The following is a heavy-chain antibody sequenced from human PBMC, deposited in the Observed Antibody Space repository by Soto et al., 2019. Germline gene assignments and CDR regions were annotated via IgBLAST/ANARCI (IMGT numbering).Heavy chain of an antibody. CDR2: IIPILGIA. D-gene: IGHD3-16*01. J-gene: IGHJ6*02. CDR1: GGTFSSYT. Sequence: SVKVSCKASGGTFSSYTISWVRQAPGQGLEWMGRIIPILGIANYAQKFQGRVTITADKSTSTAYMELSSLRSEDTAVYYCARDLGSSNGMDVWGQGTTVTVSS. V-gene: IGHV1-69*04. CDR3: ARDLGSSNGMDV.